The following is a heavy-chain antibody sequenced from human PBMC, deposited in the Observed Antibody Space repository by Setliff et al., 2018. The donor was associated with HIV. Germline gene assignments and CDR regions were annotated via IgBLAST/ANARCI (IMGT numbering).Heavy chain of an antibody. J-gene: IGHJ4*02. CDR1: GYRFTTYY. CDR3: ARAGSGSYYNAPHY. CDR2: VYPRDSDA. V-gene: IGHV5-51*01. Sequence: GESLKISCQGSGYRFTTYYIGWVRQMPGKGLEWMGLVYPRDSDARYSPSFQGQVTISADKSISTAYLQWSSLKASDTAMYYCARAGSGSYYNAPHYWGQGTLVTVSS. D-gene: IGHD3-10*01.